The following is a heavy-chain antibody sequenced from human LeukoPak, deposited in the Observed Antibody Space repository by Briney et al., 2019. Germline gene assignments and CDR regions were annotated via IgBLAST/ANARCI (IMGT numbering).Heavy chain of an antibody. CDR2: IYSGGST. V-gene: IGHV3-23*03. CDR1: GFTFSSYA. D-gene: IGHD2-2*01. Sequence: GGSLRLSCTASGFTFSSYAMSWVRQAPGKGLEWVSVIYSGGSTYYADSVKGRFTISRDNSKNTLYLQMNSLRAEDTAVYYCATTPRTLWGQGALVTVSS. CDR3: ATTPRTL. J-gene: IGHJ4*02.